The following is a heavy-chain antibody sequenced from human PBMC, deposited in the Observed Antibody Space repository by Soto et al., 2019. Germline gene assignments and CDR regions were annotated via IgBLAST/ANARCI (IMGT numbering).Heavy chain of an antibody. CDR3: ARLNAGTTYYYYGMDV. Sequence: QLQLHESGPGLVKPSETLSLTCTVSGASISSSSYYWGWIRQPPGKGLEWIGSIYYSGSTYYNPSLKSRVTISVDTSKNQCSRKLSSVTAADTALYYCARLNAGTTYYYYGMDVWGQGTTVTVSS. CDR2: IYYSGST. V-gene: IGHV4-39*01. CDR1: GASISSSSYY. J-gene: IGHJ6*02. D-gene: IGHD1-7*01.